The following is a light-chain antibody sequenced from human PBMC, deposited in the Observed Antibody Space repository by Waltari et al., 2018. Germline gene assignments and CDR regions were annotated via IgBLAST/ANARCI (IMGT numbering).Light chain of an antibody. J-gene: IGKJ1*01. CDR3: QQANNWS. Sequence: DIQMTQTPSSVPPSVGDRVTIPCRAPQGLPSWIVWYQQQPGKAPRLLIYAASTLESGVPSRFSGSGSGTDFSLTISSLQTEDVATYYCQQANNWSFGQGTKVGIK. V-gene: IGKV1D-12*01. CDR2: AAS. CDR1: QGLPSW.